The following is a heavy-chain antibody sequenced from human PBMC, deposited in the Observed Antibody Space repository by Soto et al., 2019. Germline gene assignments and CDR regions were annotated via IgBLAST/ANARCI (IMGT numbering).Heavy chain of an antibody. Sequence: GGSLRLSCAASGLTFSTYWMGWVRQAPGKGLEWVANIRQDGIEKYYVDSVKDRFTISRDNVKNSLYLQMNSLRAEDTAVYYCVRAASSVATLSVYWGQGTLVTVS. V-gene: IGHV3-7*01. CDR2: IRQDGIEK. CDR3: VRAASSVATLSVY. J-gene: IGHJ4*02. D-gene: IGHD6-6*01. CDR1: GLTFSTYW.